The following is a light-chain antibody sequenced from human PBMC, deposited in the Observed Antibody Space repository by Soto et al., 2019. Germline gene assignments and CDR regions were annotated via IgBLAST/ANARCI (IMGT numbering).Light chain of an antibody. V-gene: IGKV3-20*01. CDR1: QSVGHMF. J-gene: IGKJ1*01. CDR2: DAY. Sequence: IVLTQSPDTRSLSPGDSATLSCRASQSVGHMFLAWFQQKPGQSPRLLIFDAYRRATGIPDRFSGSGSGTNFALTISRLEPEDFALYYCHQYASSFGTFGQGTKVDIK. CDR3: HQYASSFGT.